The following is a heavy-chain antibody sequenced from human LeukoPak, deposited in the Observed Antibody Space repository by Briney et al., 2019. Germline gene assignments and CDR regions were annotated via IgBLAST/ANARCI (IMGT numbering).Heavy chain of an antibody. J-gene: IGHJ6*03. V-gene: IGHV3-7*01. CDR2: IKQDGSEK. Sequence: GGSLRLSCAASGFTFNNYWMTWVRQAPGKGLEWVANIKQDGSEKYYVDPVKGRFTISRDNAKNSLYLQMNSLRAEDTAVYYCARDYLLLPYYYYMDVWGKGTTVTVSS. D-gene: IGHD3-16*02. CDR1: GFTFNNYW. CDR3: ARDYLLLPYYYYMDV.